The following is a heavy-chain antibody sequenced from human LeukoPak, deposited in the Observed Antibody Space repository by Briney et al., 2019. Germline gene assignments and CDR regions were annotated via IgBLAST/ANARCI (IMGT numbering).Heavy chain of an antibody. CDR3: ARGDTVTTLLNDAFNI. J-gene: IGHJ3*02. CDR2: MNPNSGNT. D-gene: IGHD4-17*01. Sequence: ASVKVSCKASGYTFTSYDINWVRQATGQGLEWMGWMNPNSGNTGYAQDFQGRVTMTRDTSISTAYMELISLRSEDTAVYFCARGDTVTTLLNDAFNIWGKGTMVTVSS. CDR1: GYTFTSYD. V-gene: IGHV1-8*01.